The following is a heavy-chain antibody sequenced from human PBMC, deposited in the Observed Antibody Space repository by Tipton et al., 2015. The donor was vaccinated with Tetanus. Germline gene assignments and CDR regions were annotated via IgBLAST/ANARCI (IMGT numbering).Heavy chain of an antibody. CDR2: ILWNSARI. Sequence: SLRLSCAASGFTFDEHAMHWVRQAPGKGLEWVSGILWNSARIGYADSVKGRFTISRDNSKSTVFLQMNSLRAEDTAVYYCARDGDTSSHYSIFDNWGQGTLVTVSS. V-gene: IGHV3-9*01. CDR3: ARDGDTSSHYSIFDN. CDR1: GFTFDEHA. J-gene: IGHJ4*02. D-gene: IGHD3-22*01.